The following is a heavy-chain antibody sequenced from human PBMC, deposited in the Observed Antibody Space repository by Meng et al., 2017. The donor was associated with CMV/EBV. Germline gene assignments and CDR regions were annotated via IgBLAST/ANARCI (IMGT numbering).Heavy chain of an antibody. CDR2: IYYSGNT. CDR3: ARSEQLLVYLY. Sequence: GSLRLSCTVSGGSISNYYWSWIRQPPGKGLEWIGYIYYSGNTDYNPSLKSRVTISLDTSKNQFSLKLSSVTAADTAIYYCARSEQLLVYLYWGQGTLVTVS. V-gene: IGHV4-59*01. J-gene: IGHJ4*02. CDR1: GGSISNYY. D-gene: IGHD6-13*01.